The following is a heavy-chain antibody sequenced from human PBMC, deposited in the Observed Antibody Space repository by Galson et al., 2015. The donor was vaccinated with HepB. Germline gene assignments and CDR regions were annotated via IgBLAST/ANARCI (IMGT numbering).Heavy chain of an antibody. CDR1: GFTFRGHS. J-gene: IGHJ4*02. V-gene: IGHV3-33*08. D-gene: IGHD5-12*01. Sequence: SLRLSCAASGFTFRGHSMHWVRQAPGKGLEWVAVIWYDGSNKDYADSVRGRFTISRDNSKNTVYLQMNSLRAEDTAVYYCARAQWLRDFDYWGQGTLVTVSS. CDR2: IWYDGSNK. CDR3: ARAQWLRDFDY.